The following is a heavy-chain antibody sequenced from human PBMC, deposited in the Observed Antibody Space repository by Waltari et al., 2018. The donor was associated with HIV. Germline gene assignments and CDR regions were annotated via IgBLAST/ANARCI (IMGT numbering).Heavy chain of an antibody. V-gene: IGHV3-74*01. CDR1: GFIFDSYW. CDR3: TRTLQDLYFFDE. CDR2: IKTDGTIT. J-gene: IGHJ4*02. D-gene: IGHD1-1*01. Sequence: DVQLVESGGGLVQPGGSLRLSCGASGFIFDSYWMFWVRQAPGEGLVWVARIKTDGTITTYADSVKVRFVISRDNAKNTLFLQMNSLRGEDTAVYYCTRTLQDLYFFDEWGQGTLVTVSS.